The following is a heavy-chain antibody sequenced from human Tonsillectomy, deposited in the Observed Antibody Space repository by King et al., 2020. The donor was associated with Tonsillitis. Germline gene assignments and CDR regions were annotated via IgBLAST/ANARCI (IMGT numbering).Heavy chain of an antibody. CDR1: GFIFINYW. Sequence: VQLVESGGGLVQPGGSLSLSCAGSGFIFINYWMVWLRQAPGKGLEWVANRRGDGSKKYYFDSVKGRFAISSDNAKKPLYLQMYSLRVEDTAVYYCARDRIHGDSGIYYDVFDIWGQGTMLTVSS. CDR2: RRGDGSKK. V-gene: IGHV3-7*04. J-gene: IGHJ3*02. D-gene: IGHD6-19*01. CDR3: ARDRIHGDSGIYYDVFDI.